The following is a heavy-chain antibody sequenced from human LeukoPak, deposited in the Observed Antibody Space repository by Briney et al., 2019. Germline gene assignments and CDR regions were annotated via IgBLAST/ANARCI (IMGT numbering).Heavy chain of an antibody. CDR3: TSRGYCSGGSCYPGYYFDY. CDR1: GFTFSNAW. Sequence: GGSLRLSCAASGFTFSNAWMSWVRQAPGKGLEWVGRIKSKTDGGTTDYAAPVKGRFTISRDDSKNMLYLQMNSLKTEDTAVYYCTSRGYCSGGSCYPGYYFDYWGQGTLVTVSS. J-gene: IGHJ4*02. CDR2: IKSKTDGGTT. D-gene: IGHD2-15*01. V-gene: IGHV3-15*01.